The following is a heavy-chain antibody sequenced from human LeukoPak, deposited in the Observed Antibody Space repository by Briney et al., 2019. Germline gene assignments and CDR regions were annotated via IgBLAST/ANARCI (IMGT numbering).Heavy chain of an antibody. J-gene: IGHJ5*02. CDR2: ISGSGGST. Sequence: PGGSLRLSCAVSGFTFSSYAMTWVRQVPGKGLEWVSVISGSGGSTYYADSVKGRFTISRDNSKNTLYLQMNSLRAEDTAVYYCAKDRGVAAAGRGDWFDPWGQGTLVTVSS. CDR1: GFTFSSYA. CDR3: AKDRGVAAAGRGDWFDP. D-gene: IGHD6-13*01. V-gene: IGHV3-23*01.